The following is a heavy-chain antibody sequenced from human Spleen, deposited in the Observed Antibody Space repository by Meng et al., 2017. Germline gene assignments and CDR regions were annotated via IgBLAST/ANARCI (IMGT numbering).Heavy chain of an antibody. V-gene: IGHV4-34*01. J-gene: IGHJ4*02. CDR2: INHSGST. CDR1: GGSFSGYY. CDR3: ARVKLGIRYFDY. D-gene: IGHD7-27*01. Sequence: GSLRLSCAVYGGSFSGYYWSWIRQPPGKGLEWIGEINHSGSTNYNPSLKSRVTISVDTSKNQFSLKLSSVTAADTAVYYCARVKLGIRYFDYWGQGPLVTVSS.